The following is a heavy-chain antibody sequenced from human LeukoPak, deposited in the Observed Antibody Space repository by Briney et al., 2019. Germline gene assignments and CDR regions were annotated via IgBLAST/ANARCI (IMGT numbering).Heavy chain of an antibody. D-gene: IGHD3-22*01. CDR2: IYTSGST. CDR1: GGSIESYY. Sequence: SETLSLTCTVSGGSIESYYWSWIRQPAGKGLEWIGRIYTSGSTNYNPSLKSRVTMSVDTSKNQFSLKLSSVTAADTAVYYGASTTYYYDSGGYYFLDFWGQGTLVTVSS. CDR3: ASTTYYYDSGGYYFLDF. J-gene: IGHJ4*02. V-gene: IGHV4-4*07.